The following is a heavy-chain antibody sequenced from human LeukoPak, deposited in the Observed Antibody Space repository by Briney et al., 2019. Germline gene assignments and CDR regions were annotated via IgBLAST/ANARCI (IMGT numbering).Heavy chain of an antibody. CDR3: ARDRITMVRGVPNYYYGMDV. J-gene: IGHJ6*02. V-gene: IGHV3-21*01. D-gene: IGHD3-10*01. Sequence: GGSLRLSCAASGFTFSSYSMNWVRQAPGNGLEWVSSISSSSSYIYYADSVKGRFTISRDNAKNSLYLQMNSLRAEDTAVYYCARDRITMVRGVPNYYYGMDVWGQGTTVTVSS. CDR2: ISSSSSYI. CDR1: GFTFSSYS.